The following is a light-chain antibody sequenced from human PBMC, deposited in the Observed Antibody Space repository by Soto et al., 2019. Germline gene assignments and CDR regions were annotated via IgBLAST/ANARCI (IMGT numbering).Light chain of an antibody. V-gene: IGKV3-11*01. J-gene: IGKJ4*01. Sequence: EIVLTQSPATLSLSPGERVTLSCRASQSISSYLVWYQQKPGQAPRLLIYDASNRATGTPARFSGSGSGTDFTLTISSLEPEDFAVYYCQQRYDWPITFGGGTKVEIK. CDR3: QQRYDWPIT. CDR1: QSISSY. CDR2: DAS.